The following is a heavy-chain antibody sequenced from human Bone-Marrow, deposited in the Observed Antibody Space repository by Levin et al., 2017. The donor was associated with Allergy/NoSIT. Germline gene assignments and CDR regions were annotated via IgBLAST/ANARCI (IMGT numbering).Heavy chain of an antibody. J-gene: IGHJ4*02. CDR2: FDPEDRET. CDR1: GNTITELS. V-gene: IGHV1-24*01. Sequence: ASVKVSCKVSGNTITELSMHWVRQTPGKGLEWMGGFDPEDRETIYAQKFQGRVTMTEDSSTDTAYMELSSLRSEDTAVYYCASSGSGSYYNLDYWGQGTLVTVSS. D-gene: IGHD3-10*01. CDR3: ASSGSGSYYNLDY.